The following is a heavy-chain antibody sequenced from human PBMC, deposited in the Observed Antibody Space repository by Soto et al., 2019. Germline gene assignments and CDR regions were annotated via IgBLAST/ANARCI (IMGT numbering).Heavy chain of an antibody. CDR3: ARLFCSTDTCDSWFDP. V-gene: IGHV5-10-1*01. CDR1: GYTFTTFW. J-gene: IGHJ5*02. CDR2: IDPRDSQT. Sequence: PGESLKISCTGFGYTFTTFWISWVRQMPGKGLEWMGRIDPRDSQTNYSPSFQGHVTISVDKSISTVYLQWDSLKASDTTMYYCARLFCSTDTCDSWFDPWGQGTLVTVSS. D-gene: IGHD1-26*01.